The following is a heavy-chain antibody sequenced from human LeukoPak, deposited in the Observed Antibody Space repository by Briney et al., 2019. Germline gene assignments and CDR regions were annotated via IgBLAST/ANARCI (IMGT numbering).Heavy chain of an antibody. CDR2: ISGSGGST. CDR3: AKDHTLKQQLPRPFDY. J-gene: IGHJ4*02. V-gene: IGHV3-23*01. D-gene: IGHD6-13*01. CDR1: GFTFSSYA. Sequence: SGGSLRLSCAASGFTFSSYAMSWVRQAPGKGLEWVSAISGSGGSTYYADSVKGRFTISRDNSKNTLYLQMNSLRAEDTAVYYCAKDHTLKQQLPRPFDYWGQGTLVTVSS.